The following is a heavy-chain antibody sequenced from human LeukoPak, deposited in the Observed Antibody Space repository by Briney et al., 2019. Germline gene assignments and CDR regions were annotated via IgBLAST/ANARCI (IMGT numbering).Heavy chain of an antibody. J-gene: IGHJ3*01. D-gene: IGHD4-17*01. CDR2: MRSGGTDA. CDR1: GFTFSIYA. Sequence: GGSLRLSCAASGFTFSIYAMHWVRQAPGQGLEWVSTMRSGGTDANYADSVKGRFTISRDNSKGTLSLQMNSLRADDTATYYCARDPNGDYIGAFDFWGQGTVVTVSS. CDR3: ARDPNGDYIGAFDF. V-gene: IGHV3-23*01.